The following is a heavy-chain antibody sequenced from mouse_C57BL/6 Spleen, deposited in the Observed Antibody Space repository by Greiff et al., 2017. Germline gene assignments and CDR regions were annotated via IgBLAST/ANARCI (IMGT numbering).Heavy chain of an antibody. CDR1: GYTFTSYW. D-gene: IGHD1-1*01. CDR2: IDPSDSYT. V-gene: IGHV1-50*01. J-gene: IGHJ4*01. Sequence: QVQLQQPGAELVKPGASVKLSCKASGYTFTSYWMQWVKQRPGQGLEWIGEIDPSDSYTNYNQKFKGKATLTVDTSSSTAYMQLSSLTSEDSAVYYCARPDTVVDDYAMDYWGQGTSVTVSS. CDR3: ARPDTVVDDYAMDY.